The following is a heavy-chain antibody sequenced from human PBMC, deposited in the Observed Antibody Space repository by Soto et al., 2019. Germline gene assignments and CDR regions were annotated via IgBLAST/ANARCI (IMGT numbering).Heavy chain of an antibody. Sequence: GGSLRLPCAASGYIFENFGMSCVRQAPGKGIEWISSISGSGFKKYYADSVKGRFTISRDNSKSTVYLELNNLSAEDTAVYHCAKNQGVELVPLATVDWFDPWGQGSVVTVSS. CDR2: ISGSGFKK. CDR1: GYIFENFG. D-gene: IGHD1-26*01. V-gene: IGHV3-23*01. J-gene: IGHJ5*02. CDR3: AKNQGVELVPLATVDWFDP.